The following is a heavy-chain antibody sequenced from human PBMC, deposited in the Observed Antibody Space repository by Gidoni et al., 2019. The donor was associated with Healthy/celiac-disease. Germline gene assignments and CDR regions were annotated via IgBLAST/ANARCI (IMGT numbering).Heavy chain of an antibody. V-gene: IGHV5-51*03. CDR1: GHRLTSHW. Sequence: EVQPVQSGEEARKPGESLKICSTGSGHRLTSHWIGWVRQMPGKGLEWMGIIYPGDSDTRYSPSFQGQVTISADKSISTAYLQWSSLKASDTAMYYCARLAEVWFGELSRTYFDYWGQGTLVTVSS. CDR2: IYPGDSDT. D-gene: IGHD3-10*01. J-gene: IGHJ4*02. CDR3: ARLAEVWFGELSRTYFDY.